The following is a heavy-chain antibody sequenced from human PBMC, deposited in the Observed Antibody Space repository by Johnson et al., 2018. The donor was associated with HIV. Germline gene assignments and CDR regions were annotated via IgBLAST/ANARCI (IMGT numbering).Heavy chain of an antibody. D-gene: IGHD3-22*01. CDR2: ISHEGLNK. CDR3: ARRYHYENSVYYSDAFDI. Sequence: QMQLVESGGGVVQPGRSLRLSCAASGFTFSSYTMYWVRQAPGKGLEWVALISHEGLNKYYADSVKGRFTISRDNSKNTLFLQMNSLRAEDTAVYYCARRYHYENSVYYSDAFDIWGQGTMVTVSS. J-gene: IGHJ3*02. CDR1: GFTFSSYT. V-gene: IGHV3-30-3*01.